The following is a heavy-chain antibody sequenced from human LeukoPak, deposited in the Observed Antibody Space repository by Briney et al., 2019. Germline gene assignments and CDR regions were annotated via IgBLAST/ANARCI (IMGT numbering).Heavy chain of an antibody. CDR2: IKQDGSEK. J-gene: IGHJ4*02. CDR1: GFTFSSHS. CDR3: ARGSGWYFY. Sequence: GGSLRLSCTASGFTFSSHSMSWVRQAPGKGLEWVANIKQDGSEKYYVDSVKGRFTIPRDNAKNSLYLQMNSLRAEDTAVYYCARGSGWYFYWGQGTLVTASS. D-gene: IGHD6-19*01. V-gene: IGHV3-7*01.